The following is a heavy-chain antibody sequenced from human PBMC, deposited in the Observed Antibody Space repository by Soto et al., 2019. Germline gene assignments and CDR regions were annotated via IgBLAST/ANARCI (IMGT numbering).Heavy chain of an antibody. Sequence: GASVKVSCKASGYTFTSHYMHWVRQAPGQGLEWIGTIYPGGVNIAYAQNFKGRVTMTKDTSTSTFYMELRSLRSDDTAVYYCAREGRHSGSPYYYYGMDVWGQGTTVTVSS. D-gene: IGHD1-26*01. V-gene: IGHV1-46*01. CDR2: IYPGGVNI. CDR1: GYTFTSHY. J-gene: IGHJ6*02. CDR3: AREGRHSGSPYYYYGMDV.